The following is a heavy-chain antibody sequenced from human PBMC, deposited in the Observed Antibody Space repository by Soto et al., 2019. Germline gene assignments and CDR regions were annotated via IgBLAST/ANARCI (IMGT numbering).Heavy chain of an antibody. CDR3: AGTTLQWYYLDV. Sequence: SQTLSLTCVISGDSVSSNSAAWNWIRQSPSRGLEWLGRTYYRSRWNNDYAVSVRSRITVNADTSKNQFSLHLNSVTPEDTAVYYGAGTTLQWYYLDVWDKGTTVTVSS. J-gene: IGHJ6*03. CDR1: GDSVSSNSAA. V-gene: IGHV6-1*01. CDR2: TYYRSRWNN. D-gene: IGHD1-1*01.